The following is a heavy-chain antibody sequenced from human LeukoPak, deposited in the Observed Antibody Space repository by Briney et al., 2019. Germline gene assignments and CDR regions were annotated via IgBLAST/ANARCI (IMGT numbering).Heavy chain of an antibody. CDR2: IGGSGDRT. D-gene: IGHD3-3*01. CDR3: AKDRDYDFWSGKLFDP. V-gene: IGHV3-23*01. CDR1: GFIFSSYG. J-gene: IGHJ5*02. Sequence: PGGSLRLSCVVSGFIFSSYGMSWVRQAPGRGLEWVSSIGGSGDRTYYADSVKGRFTISRDNSQNTLYLEMKSLRVEDTAVYYCAKDRDYDFWSGKLFDPWGQGTSVTVSS.